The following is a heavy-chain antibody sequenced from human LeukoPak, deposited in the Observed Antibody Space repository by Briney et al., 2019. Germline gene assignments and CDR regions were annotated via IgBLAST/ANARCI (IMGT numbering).Heavy chain of an antibody. CDR2: ISSRGRT. CDR1: GGSISSNDYY. J-gene: IGHJ5*02. Sequence: SETLSLTCTVSGGSISSNDYYWACIRQPPGKGLEWIGSISSRGRTDYNPSLKSRVTISVDTSKNHFSLKLSSVTAADTAVYYCARHDWFDPWGQGTLVTVSS. CDR3: ARHDWFDP. V-gene: IGHV4-39*01.